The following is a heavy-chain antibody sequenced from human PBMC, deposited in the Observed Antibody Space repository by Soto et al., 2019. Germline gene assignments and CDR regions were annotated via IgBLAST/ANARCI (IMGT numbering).Heavy chain of an antibody. Sequence: QVQLQESGPGLVKPSQTLSLTCTVSGGSISSGGYSWSWIRQLPGKGLEWIGYIYYSGNTYYNPSLKSRLTISVDTSERQFSLKLSSVTAADTAVYYCARGWVQSHYFDSWGQGTLVTVSS. D-gene: IGHD1-26*01. V-gene: IGHV4-31*03. CDR2: IYYSGNT. J-gene: IGHJ4*02. CDR3: ARGWVQSHYFDS. CDR1: GGSISSGGYS.